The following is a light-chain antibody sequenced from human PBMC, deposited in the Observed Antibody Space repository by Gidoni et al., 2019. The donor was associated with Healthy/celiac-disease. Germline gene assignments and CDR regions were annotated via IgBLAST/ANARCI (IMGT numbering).Light chain of an antibody. CDR3: QQYGSSPPRT. Sequence: ESVLTHSPGTLSLSPGERATLTCRPSQSVSSSYLAWYQQTPGQAPRLLIYGASSRATGIPDRFSGSGSGTDFTLTISRLAPEDFAVYSCQQYGSSPPRTFGPGTKLEIK. J-gene: IGKJ2*01. CDR2: GAS. CDR1: QSVSSSY. V-gene: IGKV3-20*01.